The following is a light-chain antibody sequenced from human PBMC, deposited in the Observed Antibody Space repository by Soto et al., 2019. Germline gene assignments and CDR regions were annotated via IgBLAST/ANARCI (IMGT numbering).Light chain of an antibody. Sequence: EIVMTQSPATMSVARGAIVNISCWASQSVRSNLAWYQQKPGQAPRLLIYGASTRATGIPARFSGSGSGTEFTLTVSSLQSEDFAVYYCQQYNNWPPITFGQGTRLEIK. V-gene: IGKV3-15*01. J-gene: IGKJ5*01. CDR3: QQYNNWPPIT. CDR2: GAS. CDR1: QSVRSN.